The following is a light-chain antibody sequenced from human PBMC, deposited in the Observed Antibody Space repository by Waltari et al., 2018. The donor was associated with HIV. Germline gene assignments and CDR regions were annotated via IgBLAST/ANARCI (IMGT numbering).Light chain of an antibody. CDR1: SSDIGNYNL. CDR2: EGI. CDR3: SSYGGSSNWL. V-gene: IGLV2-23*01. J-gene: IGLJ2*01. Sequence: QSALTQPASVSGSPGQSITISCTGTSSDIGNYNLVSWYQQYAGKAPKFIIYEGIKRPSGVSNRISGSKSANTASLTISGLQAEDEAVYYCSSYGGSSNWLFGGGTKLTVL.